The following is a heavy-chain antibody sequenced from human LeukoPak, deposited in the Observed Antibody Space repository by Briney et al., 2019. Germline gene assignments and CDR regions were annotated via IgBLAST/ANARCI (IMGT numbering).Heavy chain of an antibody. J-gene: IGHJ5*02. V-gene: IGHV3-11*01. Sequence: PGGSLRLSCAASGFTFTDYYMSWIRQAPGKGLEWVSYITNSGTTIYYADSVKGRFTISRDNAKNSLYLQMNSLRAEDTAVYYCAKSLWEGYFNWFDPWGQGTLVTVSS. D-gene: IGHD1-26*01. CDR2: ITNSGTTI. CDR3: AKSLWEGYFNWFDP. CDR1: GFTFTDYY.